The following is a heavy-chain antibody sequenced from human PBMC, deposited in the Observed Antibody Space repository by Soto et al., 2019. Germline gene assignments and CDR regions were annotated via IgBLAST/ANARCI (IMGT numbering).Heavy chain of an antibody. CDR1: GDSLNSGNC. CDR2: IYYSGSS. Sequence: QVQLQESGPGLVKPSETLSLTCAVSGDSLNSGNCWTWVRQPPGKGLEWIGEIYYSGSSSYNPSPQGRLTISNDQAKDQFLLSLDSGAAPEYANYYRAGNPCWGLGYWGQGTLVIVSS. D-gene: IGHD3-16*01. J-gene: IGHJ4*02. CDR3: AGNPCWGLGY. V-gene: IGHV4-4*02.